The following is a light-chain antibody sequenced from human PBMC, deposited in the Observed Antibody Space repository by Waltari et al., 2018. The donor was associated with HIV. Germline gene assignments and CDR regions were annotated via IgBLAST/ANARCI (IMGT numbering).Light chain of an antibody. CDR3: GTWDDSLNAYV. V-gene: IGLV1-44*01. CDR1: SSNIGSNT. CDR2: SNN. J-gene: IGLJ1*01. Sequence: QSVLTQPPSASGTPGQSVTMSCSGSSSNIGSNTVNWYQQLPGTAPKLLMYSNNQRPSGVPDRFSGSKSGTSASLAISGLQSEDEADYYCGTWDDSLNAYVFGTGTTVTVL.